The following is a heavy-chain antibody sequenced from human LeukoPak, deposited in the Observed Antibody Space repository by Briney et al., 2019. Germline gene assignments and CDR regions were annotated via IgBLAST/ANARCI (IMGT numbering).Heavy chain of an antibody. Sequence: ASVKVSCKASRYTFTGYYMHWVRQAPGQGLEWMGWINPNSGGTNYAQKFQGRVTMTRDTSISTAYMELSRLRSDDTAVYYCARYSSSWPYRGAFDIWGQGTMVTVSS. D-gene: IGHD6-13*01. J-gene: IGHJ3*02. CDR1: RYTFTGYY. CDR3: ARYSSSWPYRGAFDI. CDR2: INPNSGGT. V-gene: IGHV1-2*02.